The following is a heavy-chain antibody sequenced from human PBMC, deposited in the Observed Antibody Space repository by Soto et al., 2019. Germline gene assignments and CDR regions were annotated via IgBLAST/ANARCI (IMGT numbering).Heavy chain of an antibody. Sequence: QLQLQESGPGLVKPSETLYLTCTVSGGAISSGSSYWGWIRQPPGKGREWIGCIYYSGNTYYNPSLKSRVTIYLDTSKNQFSLKFTSVTAADTAVYHCARQLTTVTAAWFYPRGQGTLFTFSS. CDR1: GGAISSGSSY. CDR3: ARQLTTVTAAWFYP. D-gene: IGHD4-4*01. V-gene: IGHV4-39*01. CDR2: IYYSGNT. J-gene: IGHJ5*02.